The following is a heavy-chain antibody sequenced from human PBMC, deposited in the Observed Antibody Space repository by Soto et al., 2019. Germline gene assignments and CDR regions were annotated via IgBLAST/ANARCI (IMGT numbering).Heavy chain of an antibody. J-gene: IGHJ5*02. CDR1: GYTFTSYA. CDR2: INAGNGNT. D-gene: IGHD3-3*01. Sequence: QVQLVQSGAEVKKPGASVKVSCKASGYTFTSYAMHWVRQAPGQRLEWMGWINAGNGNTKYSQKFQGRVTITRDTAARPAYRELDRLRSEETAVYYCARAPPYYDFWGGYSPWGDPWGQGTLVTVSS. V-gene: IGHV1-3*01. CDR3: ARAPPYYDFWGGYSPWGDP.